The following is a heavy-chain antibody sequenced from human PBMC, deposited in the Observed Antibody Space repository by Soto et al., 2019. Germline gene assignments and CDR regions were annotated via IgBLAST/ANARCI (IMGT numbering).Heavy chain of an antibody. D-gene: IGHD1-26*01. CDR2: INAGNGNT. CDR1: GYTFTSYA. V-gene: IGHV1-3*01. CDR3: ATGVGGSYPDNNWFDP. Sequence: GASVKVSCKASGYTFTSYAMHWVRQAPGQRLEWMGWINAGNGNTKYSQKFQGRVTITRDTSASTAYMELSSLRSEDTAVYYCATGVGGSYPDNNWFDPWGQGTLVTVSS. J-gene: IGHJ5*02.